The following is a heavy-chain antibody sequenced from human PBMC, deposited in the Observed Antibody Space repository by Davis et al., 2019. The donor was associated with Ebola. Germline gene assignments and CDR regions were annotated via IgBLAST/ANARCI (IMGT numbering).Heavy chain of an antibody. CDR3: ARVRNWALDS. CDR1: GFPFSSDW. Sequence: GESLKISCAASGFPFSSDWMHWVRQAPGKGLVWVARITSDGSIVSYADSVKGRFTISRDNAKNTLSLQMNSLRAEDTAVYYCARVRNWALDSWGQGTRVTVSS. J-gene: IGHJ4*02. D-gene: IGHD3-16*01. V-gene: IGHV3-74*01. CDR2: ITSDGSIV.